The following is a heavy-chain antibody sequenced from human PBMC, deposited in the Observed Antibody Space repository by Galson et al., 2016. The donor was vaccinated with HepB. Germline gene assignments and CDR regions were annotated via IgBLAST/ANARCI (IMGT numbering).Heavy chain of an antibody. CDR2: ISYDGDTK. J-gene: IGHJ4*02. Sequence: SLRLSCAASGFTFSSYAMTWVRQAPGKGLEWVAVISYDGDTKYHADSVEGRFTISRDNSKNTLYLQMHRLRFEDTAVYYCASDPRQWQRGYNYGFEYWGQGTLVSVSS. V-gene: IGHV3-30*03. D-gene: IGHD5-18*01. CDR1: GFTFSSYA. CDR3: ASDPRQWQRGYNYGFEY.